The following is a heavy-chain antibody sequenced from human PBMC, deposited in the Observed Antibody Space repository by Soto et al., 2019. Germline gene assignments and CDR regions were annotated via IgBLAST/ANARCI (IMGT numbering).Heavy chain of an antibody. Sequence: PGGSLRLSCAAPGFTFSSYGMHWVRQAPCKGLEWVAVISYDGSNKYYADSVKGRFTISRDNSKNTLYLQMNSLRAEDTAVYYCAKPYMPPYSSSVGGRYFDYWGQGTLVTVSS. CDR3: AKPYMPPYSSSVGGRYFDY. CDR1: GFTFSSYG. D-gene: IGHD6-6*01. CDR2: ISYDGSNK. V-gene: IGHV3-30*18. J-gene: IGHJ4*02.